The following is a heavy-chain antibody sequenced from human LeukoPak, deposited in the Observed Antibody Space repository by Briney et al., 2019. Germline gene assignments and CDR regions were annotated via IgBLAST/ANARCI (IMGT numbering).Heavy chain of an antibody. Sequence: SGGSLRLSCAASGFTFSSYAMSWVRQAPGKGLEWVSAISGSGGSTYYADSVKGRFTISRDNSKNTLYLQMNSLRAEDTAVYYCARGGRPYYYYGMDVWGQGTTVTVSS. V-gene: IGHV3-23*01. CDR3: ARGGRPYYYYGMDV. CDR2: ISGSGGST. J-gene: IGHJ6*02. CDR1: GFTFSSYA.